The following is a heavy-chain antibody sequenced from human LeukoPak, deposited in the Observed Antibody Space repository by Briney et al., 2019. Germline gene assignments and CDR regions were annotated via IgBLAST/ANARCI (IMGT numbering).Heavy chain of an antibody. V-gene: IGHV4-39*01. CDR1: SGSFSSSSYF. J-gene: IGHJ4*01. Sequence: PSGTLSLTCTVSSGSFSSSSYFCGWIRQPPGMGLEWIATINYSGTTYYNPSLKSRATTSVDTSNNQFSLKLSSVTAADTAVYYCARLRGGVQLWGDWGQGALVTVPS. CDR2: INYSGTT. D-gene: IGHD1-1*01. CDR3: ARLRGGVQLWGD.